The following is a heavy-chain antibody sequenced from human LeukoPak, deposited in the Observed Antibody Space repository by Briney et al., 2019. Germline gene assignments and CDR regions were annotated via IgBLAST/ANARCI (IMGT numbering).Heavy chain of an antibody. Sequence: GGSLRLSCAASGSTFSSYAMHWVRQAPGKGLEWVAVISYDGSNKYYADSVKGRFTISRDNSKNTLYLQMNSLRAEDTAVYYCARDRCSSTSCYGNWFDPWGQGTLVTVSS. CDR2: ISYDGSNK. CDR3: ARDRCSSTSCYGNWFDP. CDR1: GSTFSSYA. J-gene: IGHJ5*02. V-gene: IGHV3-30-3*01. D-gene: IGHD2-2*01.